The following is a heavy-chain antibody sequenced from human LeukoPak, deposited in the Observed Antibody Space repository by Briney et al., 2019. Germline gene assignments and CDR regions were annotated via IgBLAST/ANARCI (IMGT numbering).Heavy chain of an antibody. Sequence: GGSLRLSCAASGCTFSSYAMSWVRQAPGKGREWVSAISGSGGSTYYADSVKGRFTISRDNSKNTLYLQMNSLRAEYTAVSYCANPKGWLETDAFDIWGQGTMVTVSS. J-gene: IGHJ3*02. CDR3: ANPKGWLETDAFDI. CDR1: GCTFSSYA. CDR2: ISGSGGST. D-gene: IGHD3-22*01. V-gene: IGHV3-23*01.